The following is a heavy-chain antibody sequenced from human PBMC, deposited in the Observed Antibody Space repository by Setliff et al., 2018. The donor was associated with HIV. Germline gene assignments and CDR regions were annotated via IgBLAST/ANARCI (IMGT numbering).Heavy chain of an antibody. Sequence: SVKVSCKAFGGTFSSHAISWARQAPGQRPEWMGGIIPVIGTANYAQQFQGRLTITADEVTRTASMELSSLRSEDTAVYYCARGTLIATRPYYFDYWGQGTLVTVSS. CDR1: GGTFSSHA. CDR3: ARGTLIATRPYYFDY. V-gene: IGHV1-69*13. CDR2: IIPVIGTA. J-gene: IGHJ4*02. D-gene: IGHD6-6*01.